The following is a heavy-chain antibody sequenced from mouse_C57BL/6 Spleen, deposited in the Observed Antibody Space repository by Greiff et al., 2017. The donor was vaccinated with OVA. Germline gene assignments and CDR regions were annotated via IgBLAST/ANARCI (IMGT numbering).Heavy chain of an antibody. Sequence: EVQLQQSGPELVKPGASVKISCKASGYSFTGYYMHWVKQSSEKSLEWIGEINPSTGGTSYNQKFKGKATLTVDKSSSTAYMQLKSLTSEDSAVYYCARKYYDLYYFDYWGEGTTLTVSS. D-gene: IGHD2-4*01. J-gene: IGHJ2*01. V-gene: IGHV1-43*01. CDR1: GYSFTGYY. CDR3: ARKYYDLYYFDY. CDR2: INPSTGGT.